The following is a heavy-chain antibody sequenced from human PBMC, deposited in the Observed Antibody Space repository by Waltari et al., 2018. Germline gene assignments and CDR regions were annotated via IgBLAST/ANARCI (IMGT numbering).Heavy chain of an antibody. J-gene: IGHJ4*02. D-gene: IGHD3-3*01. CDR1: GYSISSGYY. V-gene: IGHV4-38-2*02. Sequence: QVQLQESGPGLVKPSETLSLTCTVSGYSISSGYYWGWIRQPPGKGLEWIGSIYHSGSTYYNPALKSRVTISVDTSKNQFSLKLSSVTAADTAVYYCARDTIFGVVIPYYFDYWGQGTLVTVSS. CDR2: IYHSGST. CDR3: ARDTIFGVVIPYYFDY.